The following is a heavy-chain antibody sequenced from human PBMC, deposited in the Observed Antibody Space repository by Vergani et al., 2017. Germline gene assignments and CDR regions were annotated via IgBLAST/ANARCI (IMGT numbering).Heavy chain of an antibody. CDR2: IKQDESEK. CDR3: AKHFRGWGIDY. Sequence: EVQLVESGGGLVQPGGSLRLSCAASGFTFSSYWMSWVRQAPGKGLEWVANIKQDESEKYYVDSVKGRFTISRDNAKHSLYLQMNSLRTDDTATYYCAKHFRGWGIDYWGQGTQVIVSS. D-gene: IGHD3-16*01. V-gene: IGHV3-7*01. J-gene: IGHJ4*02. CDR1: GFTFSSYW.